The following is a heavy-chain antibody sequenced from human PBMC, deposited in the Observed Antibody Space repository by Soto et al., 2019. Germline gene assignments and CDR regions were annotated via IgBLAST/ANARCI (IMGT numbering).Heavy chain of an antibody. CDR1: GFTFSDYA. CDR3: TKSRGDGDSGGSGIGP. CDR2: IWHDGINE. J-gene: IGHJ4*01. Sequence: QERLVESGGGVVQPGRSLRLSCAVSGFTFSDYAMHWVRQAPGKGLEWVALIWHDGINEFYADSVKCRFTISRDISNNNSHLQMNGLRPEDMALYSCTKSRGDGDSGGSGIGPRGQGTLVSVYS. D-gene: IGHD3-10*01. V-gene: IGHV3-33*03.